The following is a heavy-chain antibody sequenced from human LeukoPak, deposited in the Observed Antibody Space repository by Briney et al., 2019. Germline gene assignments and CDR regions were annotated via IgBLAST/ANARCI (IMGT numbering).Heavy chain of an antibody. CDR3: ARGPDCGDYEGSFDY. CDR1: GYTFTGYY. CDR2: INPNSGGT. Sequence: ASVKVSCKASGYTFTGYYMHWVRQAPGQGLEWMGWINPNSGGTNYAQKFQGRVTMTRDTSISTAYMELSRLRSDDTAVYYCARGPDCGDYEGSFDYWGQGTLVTVSS. J-gene: IGHJ4*02. V-gene: IGHV1-2*02. D-gene: IGHD4-17*01.